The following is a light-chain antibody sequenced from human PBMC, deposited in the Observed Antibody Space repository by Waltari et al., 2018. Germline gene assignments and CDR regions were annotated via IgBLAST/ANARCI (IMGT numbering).Light chain of an antibody. CDR1: SSNIGSNA. CDR2: SHS. J-gene: IGLJ3*02. Sequence: QSVLTQPPSASGTPGQRVTISCSGSSSNIGSNAVSWYQHVPGTAPRLLIYSHSQRPSGVPDRFSGSKSGTSASLAISGLQSEDETDYYCAVWDDSLNARVFGGGTKLTVL. CDR3: AVWDDSLNARV. V-gene: IGLV1-44*01.